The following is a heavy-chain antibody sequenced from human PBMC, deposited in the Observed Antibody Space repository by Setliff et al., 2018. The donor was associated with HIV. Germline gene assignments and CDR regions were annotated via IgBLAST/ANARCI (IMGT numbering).Heavy chain of an antibody. CDR3: ARGRTYFDWLLYGDY. V-gene: IGHV4-59*12. Sequence: SETLSLTCSVSGGSISSYYWTWIRQPPSGGLEWIGYIYYSGNTKYNPSLKSRVTISIDKSKSQFSLRLTSVTAADTAVYYCARGRTYFDWLLYGDYWGQGTLVTVSS. CDR2: IYYSGNT. D-gene: IGHD3-9*01. J-gene: IGHJ4*02. CDR1: GGSISSYY.